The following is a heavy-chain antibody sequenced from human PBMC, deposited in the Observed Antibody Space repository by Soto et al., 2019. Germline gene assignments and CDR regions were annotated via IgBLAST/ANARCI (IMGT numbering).Heavy chain of an antibody. J-gene: IGHJ4*02. CDR3: AREYSGYDYRGGFDY. Sequence: EVQLVESGGGLVKPGGSLRLSCAASGFTFSSYSMNWVRQAPGKGLEWVSSISSSSSYIYYADSVKGRFTISRDNAKNSLYLQMNSLRAEDTAVYYCAREYSGYDYRGGFDYWGQGTLVNVSS. D-gene: IGHD5-12*01. CDR2: ISSSSSYI. CDR1: GFTFSSYS. V-gene: IGHV3-21*01.